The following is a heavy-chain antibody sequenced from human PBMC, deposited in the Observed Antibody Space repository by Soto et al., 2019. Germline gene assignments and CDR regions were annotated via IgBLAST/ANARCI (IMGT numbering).Heavy chain of an antibody. CDR3: ARLFGGVSSARGGGPLNDY. V-gene: IGHV4-4*02. D-gene: IGHD3-3*01. CDR2: IYHSGST. Sequence: SETLSLTCAVSGGSISSSNWWSWVRQPPGKGLEWIGEIYHSGSTNYNPSLKSRVTISVDKSKNQFSLKLSSVTAADTAVYYCARLFGGVSSARGGGPLNDYWGQGTLVTVSS. J-gene: IGHJ4*02. CDR1: GGSISSSNW.